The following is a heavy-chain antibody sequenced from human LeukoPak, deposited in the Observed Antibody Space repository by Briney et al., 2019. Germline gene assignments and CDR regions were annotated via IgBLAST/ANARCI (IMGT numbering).Heavy chain of an antibody. CDR3: ARDRGSAAVDY. V-gene: IGHV3-33*01. CDR1: GFTFSSYG. Sequence: PGGSLRLSCAASGFTFSSYGMHWVRQAPGKGLEWVAVIWYDGSNKYYADSVKGRFTISRDNSKNTPYLQMNSLRAEDTAVYYCARDRGSAAVDYWGQGTLVTVSS. J-gene: IGHJ4*02. D-gene: IGHD3-16*01. CDR2: IWYDGSNK.